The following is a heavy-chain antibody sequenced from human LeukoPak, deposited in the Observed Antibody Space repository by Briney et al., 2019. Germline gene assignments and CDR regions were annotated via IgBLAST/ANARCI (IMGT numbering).Heavy chain of an antibody. J-gene: IGHJ6*03. CDR1: GFTFSSYS. D-gene: IGHD1-1*01. V-gene: IGHV3-21*01. Sequence: GGSLRPSCAASGFTFSSYSKDWVRQPPGKGREWVSSISSSSSYIYYADSVKGGFTISRDNAKNSLYLQMNSLRAEDTAVYYCARDGTGTTGYYYYYMDVWGKGTTVTVSS. CDR3: ARDGTGTTGYYYYYMDV. CDR2: ISSSSSYI.